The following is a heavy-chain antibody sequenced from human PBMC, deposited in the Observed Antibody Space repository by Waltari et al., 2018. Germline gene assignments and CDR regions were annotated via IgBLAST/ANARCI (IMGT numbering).Heavy chain of an antibody. CDR1: GDSISNYY. D-gene: IGHD2-21*01. V-gene: IGHV4-4*07. Sequence: QVQLQESGPGLVKPSETLSLTCTVSGDSISNYYWSWIRQSAEKGLEWIGRLSSSGDTYYNPARKSRVTMSLDTSKNQFSVQLRSVTAADTAVYYCARGTAYCHGDCGNNWFGPWGQGTLVTVSS. J-gene: IGHJ5*02. CDR2: LSSSGDT. CDR3: ARGTAYCHGDCGNNWFGP.